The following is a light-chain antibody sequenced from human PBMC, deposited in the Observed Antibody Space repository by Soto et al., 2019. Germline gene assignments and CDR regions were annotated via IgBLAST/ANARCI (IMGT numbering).Light chain of an antibody. CDR1: QTISSY. CDR2: GAS. CDR3: QQYNTSPRT. J-gene: IGKJ1*01. Sequence: EIVLTQSPATRSLSPGERATLSCRASQTISSYLAWYQERPGQAPRLLIYGASNRATGIPDRFSGSGSGTDFTLTISRLEPEDFAVYYCQQYNTSPRTFGQGTKVDI. V-gene: IGKV3-20*01.